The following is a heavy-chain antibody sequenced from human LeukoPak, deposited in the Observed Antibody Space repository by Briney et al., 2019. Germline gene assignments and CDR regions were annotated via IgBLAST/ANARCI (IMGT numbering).Heavy chain of an antibody. D-gene: IGHD6-13*01. CDR3: ARAVLAADQPIDY. Sequence: ASVKVSCKASGGTFSSYAISWVRQAPGQGLEWMGGIIPIFGTANHAQKFQGRVTITADESTSTAYMELSSLRSEDTAVYYCARAVLAADQPIDYWGQGTLVTVSS. CDR2: IIPIFGTA. J-gene: IGHJ4*02. V-gene: IGHV1-69*13. CDR1: GGTFSSYA.